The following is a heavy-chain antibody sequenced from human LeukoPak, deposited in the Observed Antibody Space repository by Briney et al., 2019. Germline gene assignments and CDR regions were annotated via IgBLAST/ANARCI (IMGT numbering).Heavy chain of an antibody. J-gene: IGHJ4*02. V-gene: IGHV1-18*04. D-gene: IGHD3-9*01. CDR3: ARETYDILTGYPVVAFDY. CDR2: ISAYNGNT. Sequence: GASVKVSCKASGYTFTGYYMHWVRQAPGQGLEWMGWISAYNGNTNYAQKLQGRVTMTTDTSTSTAYMELRSLRSDDTAVYYCARETYDILTGYPVVAFDYWGQGTLVTVSS. CDR1: GYTFTGYY.